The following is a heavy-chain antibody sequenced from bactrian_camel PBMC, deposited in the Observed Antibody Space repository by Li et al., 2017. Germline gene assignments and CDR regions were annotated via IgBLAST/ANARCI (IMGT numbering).Heavy chain of an antibody. Sequence: VQLVESGGALVQPGGSLRLSCAASGFTFSSSVMSWVRQAPGKGLEWVGFIYSGKGAYYAASVEGRFTISRDNAKNTVYLQMNSLKSEDTARYYCVAPDGGRNRVLYDYAYWGQGTQVTVS. V-gene: IGHV3S10*01. CDR2: IYSGKGA. CDR3: VAPDGGRNRVLYDYAY. J-gene: IGHJ4*01. CDR1: GFTFSSSV. D-gene: IGHD2*01.